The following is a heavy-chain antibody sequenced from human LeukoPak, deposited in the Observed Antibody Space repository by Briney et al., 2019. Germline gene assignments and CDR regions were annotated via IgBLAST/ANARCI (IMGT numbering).Heavy chain of an antibody. D-gene: IGHD6-19*01. V-gene: IGHV1-8*03. CDR1: GYTFTSYD. Sequence: ASVKVSCKASGYTFTSYDINWVRQATGQGLEWMGWMNPNSGNTGYAQKFQGRVTITRNTSISTAYMELSSLRSEDTAVYYCARVGYSSGWYRLNYYYMDVWGKGTTVTVSS. CDR2: MNPNSGNT. CDR3: ARVGYSSGWYRLNYYYMDV. J-gene: IGHJ6*03.